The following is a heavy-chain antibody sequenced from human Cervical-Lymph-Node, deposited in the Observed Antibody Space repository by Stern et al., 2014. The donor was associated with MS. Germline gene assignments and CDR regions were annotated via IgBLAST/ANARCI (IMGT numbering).Heavy chain of an antibody. V-gene: IGHV1-69*04. Sequence: QVQLLQPGAEVRKPGSSVKVSCKASGGAYTINWVRQAPGQGLEWLGRISPLAAMATYALRFQGRLTFVADKSSSSVYMELTSLRLEDTAMYFCAREGRGYTSGSPFDYWGQGTLVTVSS. D-gene: IGHD5-18*01. CDR1: GGAYT. CDR3: AREGRGYTSGSPFDY. J-gene: IGHJ4*02. CDR2: ISPLAAMA.